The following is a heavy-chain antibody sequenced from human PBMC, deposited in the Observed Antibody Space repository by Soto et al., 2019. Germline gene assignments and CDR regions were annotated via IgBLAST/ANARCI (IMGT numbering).Heavy chain of an antibody. V-gene: IGHV5-10-1*01. Sequence: AGESLKISCNGSGYSLAVYWITWVRQKPGKGLDWMGRIDPSDSQTYYSPSFRGHVTISATKSITTVFLQWSSLRASDTAMYYCARQIYDSDTGPNFQYYFDSWGQGTPVTVSS. CDR2: IDPSDSQT. D-gene: IGHD3-22*01. J-gene: IGHJ4*02. CDR1: GYSLAVYW. CDR3: ARQIYDSDTGPNFQYYFDS.